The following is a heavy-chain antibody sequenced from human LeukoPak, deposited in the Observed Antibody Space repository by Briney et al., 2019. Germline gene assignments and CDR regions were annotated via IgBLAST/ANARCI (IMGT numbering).Heavy chain of an antibody. Sequence: SETLSLTYTVSGGSISSSSYYWGWIRQPPGKGLEWIGSIYYSGSTYYNPSLKSRVTISVDTSKNQFSLKLSSVTAADTAVYYCARVEGRHEDVWGQGTTVTVSS. CDR3: ARVEGRHEDV. CDR1: GGSISSSSYY. D-gene: IGHD5-24*01. V-gene: IGHV4-39*07. CDR2: IYYSGST. J-gene: IGHJ6*02.